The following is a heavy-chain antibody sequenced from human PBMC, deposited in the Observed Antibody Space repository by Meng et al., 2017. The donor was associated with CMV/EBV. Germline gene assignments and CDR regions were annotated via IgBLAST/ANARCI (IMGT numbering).Heavy chain of an antibody. J-gene: IGHJ6*02. Sequence: GESLKISCAASGFTFSSYSMNWVRQAPGKGLEWVSSISSSSSYIYYADSVKGRCTISRDNAKNSLYRQMNSLRAEDTAVYYCAREIGTYYDFWSGYYSHYYGMDVWGQGTTVTVSS. V-gene: IGHV3-21*01. CDR3: AREIGTYYDFWSGYYSHYYGMDV. CDR1: GFTFSSYS. D-gene: IGHD3-3*01. CDR2: ISSSSSYI.